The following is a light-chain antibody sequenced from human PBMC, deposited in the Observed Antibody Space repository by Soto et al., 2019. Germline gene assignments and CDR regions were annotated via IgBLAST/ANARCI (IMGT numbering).Light chain of an antibody. CDR2: KAS. Sequence: DIQMTQSPSTLSASVGDRVTITCRASQSISSWLAWYQQKPGKAPKLLIYKASSLESGVPSRFSGSGSGTEFTLTISSLQPDDFATDYCQQYNSYPSFGGGTTVEIK. CDR1: QSISSW. J-gene: IGKJ4*01. V-gene: IGKV1-5*03. CDR3: QQYNSYPS.